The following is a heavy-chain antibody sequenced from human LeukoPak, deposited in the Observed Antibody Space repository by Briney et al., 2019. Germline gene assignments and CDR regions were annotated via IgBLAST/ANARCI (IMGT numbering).Heavy chain of an antibody. CDR3: ARVVYYYDSSGYYPYYYFDY. CDR1: GGSISSYY. J-gene: IGHJ4*02. V-gene: IGHV4-59*01. CDR2: IYYSGST. Sequence: PSETLSLTCTVSGGSISSYYWSWIRQPPGTGLEWIRYIYYSGSTNYNPSLKSRVTISVDTSKNQFSLKLSSVTAADTAVYYCARVVYYYDSSGYYPYYYFDYWGQRTLVTVSS. D-gene: IGHD3-22*01.